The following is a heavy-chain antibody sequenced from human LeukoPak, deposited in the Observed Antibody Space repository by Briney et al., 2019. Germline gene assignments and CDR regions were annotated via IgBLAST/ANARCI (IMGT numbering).Heavy chain of an antibody. CDR2: ISSSGSTI. CDR3: ARRGTAMGYFDY. CDR1: GFTFSSYE. Sequence: GGSLRLSCAASGFTFSSYEMNWVRQAPGKGLEWVSDISSSGSTIYYADSVKGRFTISRDNAKNSLYLQMNSLRAKDTAVYYCARRGTAMGYFDYWGQGTLVTVSS. J-gene: IGHJ4*02. V-gene: IGHV3-48*03. D-gene: IGHD5-18*01.